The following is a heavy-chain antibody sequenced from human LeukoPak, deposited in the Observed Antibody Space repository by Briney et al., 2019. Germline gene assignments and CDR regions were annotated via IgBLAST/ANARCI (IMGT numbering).Heavy chain of an antibody. CDR2: IYYSGST. V-gene: IGHV4-59*01. Sequence: SETLSLTCTVSGGSISSYYWSWIRQPPGKGLEWIGYIYYSGSTNYNPSLKSRVTISVDTSKNQFSLKLSSVTAADTAVYYCARGLSGYYSGFDYWGQGTLVTVSS. CDR1: GGSISSYY. D-gene: IGHD3-3*01. CDR3: ARGLSGYYSGFDY. J-gene: IGHJ4*02.